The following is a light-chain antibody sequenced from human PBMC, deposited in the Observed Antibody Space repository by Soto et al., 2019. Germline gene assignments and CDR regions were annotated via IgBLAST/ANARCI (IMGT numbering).Light chain of an antibody. CDR2: DVT. CDR3: SSFTSSITYV. CDR1: SSDVGGHNA. V-gene: IGLV2-14*01. Sequence: QSVLTQPASVSGSPGQSITISCTGTSSDVGGHNAVSWYRQEPGKAPKLVIYDVTNRPSGVSNRFSGSKSGNTASLTISGLQTEDEADYYCSSFTSSITYVFGTGTQLTVL. J-gene: IGLJ1*01.